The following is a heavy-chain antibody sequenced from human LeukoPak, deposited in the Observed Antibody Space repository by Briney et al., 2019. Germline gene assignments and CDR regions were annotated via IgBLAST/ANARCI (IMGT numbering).Heavy chain of an antibody. CDR1: GGSISSYY. CDR3: ARVQPKSSRWYYDYFDY. Sequence: SETLSLTCTVSGGSISSYYWSWIRQPPGKGLEWIGYIYYSGSTNYNPSLKSRVTISVDTSKNQFSLKLSSVTAADTAVYYYARVQPKSSRWYYDYFDYWGQGTLVTVSS. V-gene: IGHV4-59*01. CDR2: IYYSGST. D-gene: IGHD6-13*01. J-gene: IGHJ4*02.